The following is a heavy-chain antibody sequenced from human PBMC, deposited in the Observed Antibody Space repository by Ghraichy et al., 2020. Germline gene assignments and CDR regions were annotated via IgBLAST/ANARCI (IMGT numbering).Heavy chain of an antibody. J-gene: IGHJ6*02. CDR3: ARDPSLISVVILNTNAMDV. CDR2: ISPYNDNT. D-gene: IGHD3-22*01. CDR1: RAHVTTSV. V-gene: IGHV1-18*01. Sequence: ASVKVSCKTARAHVTTSVTNSYLVCRLQLEKKKGWISPYNDNTKYGQKFQGRVTLTTDTSTSTAYMELHSLRSDDTAVYYCARDPSLISVVILNTNAMDVWGQGT.